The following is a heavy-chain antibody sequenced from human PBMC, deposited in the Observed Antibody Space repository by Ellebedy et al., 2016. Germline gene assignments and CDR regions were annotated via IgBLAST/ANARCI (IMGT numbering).Heavy chain of an antibody. Sequence: SETLSLTXAVSGGSISSGGYSWSWIRQPPGKGLEWIGYIYHSGSTYYNPSLKSRVTISVDRSKNQFSLKLSSVTAADTAVYYCARAFYEFIIVDWGQGTLVTVSS. CDR2: IYHSGST. V-gene: IGHV4-30-2*01. CDR3: ARAFYEFIIVD. J-gene: IGHJ4*02. CDR1: GGSISSGGYS. D-gene: IGHD3-3*01.